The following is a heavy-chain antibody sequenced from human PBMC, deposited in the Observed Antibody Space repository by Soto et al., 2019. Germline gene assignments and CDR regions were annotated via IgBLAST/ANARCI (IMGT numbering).Heavy chain of an antibody. CDR3: ARDHEWFLDY. J-gene: IGHJ4*02. Sequence: GASVKVSCKASGCTFSSYAISWVRQAPGQGLEWMGGIIPIFGTANYAQKFQGRVTITADESTSTAYMELSSLRSEDTAVYYCARDHEWFLDYWGQGTLVTVSS. CDR2: IIPIFGTA. V-gene: IGHV1-69*13. CDR1: GCTFSSYA. D-gene: IGHD3-3*01.